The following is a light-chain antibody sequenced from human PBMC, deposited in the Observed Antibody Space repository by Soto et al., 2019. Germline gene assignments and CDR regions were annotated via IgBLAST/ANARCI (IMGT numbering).Light chain of an antibody. J-gene: IGLJ1*01. CDR2: DVN. CDR1: SNDVGAYDH. Sequence: QSALTQPLSVSGSPGQSAAISCTGTSNDVGAYDHVSWYQHSPDKAPKLLIFDVNKRPSGVPDRFSGSKSGNTASLTISGLQADDEAEYFCSSFAGTYSLYIFGSGTKLTVL. V-gene: IGLV2-11*01. CDR3: SSFAGTYSLYI.